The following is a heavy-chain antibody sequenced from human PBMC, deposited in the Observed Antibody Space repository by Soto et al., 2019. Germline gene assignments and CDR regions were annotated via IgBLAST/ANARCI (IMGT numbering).Heavy chain of an antibody. CDR1: GGSISSSSYY. V-gene: IGHV4-39*01. CDR2: IYYSGST. Sequence: QLQLQESGPGLVKPSETLSLTCTVSGGSISSSSYYWGWIRQPPGKGLEWIGSIYYSGSTYYNPSLKSRVTISVDTSKNQFSLKLSSVTAADTAVYYCARLKTAMVALGYFDYWGQGTLVTVSS. D-gene: IGHD5-18*01. J-gene: IGHJ4*02. CDR3: ARLKTAMVALGYFDY.